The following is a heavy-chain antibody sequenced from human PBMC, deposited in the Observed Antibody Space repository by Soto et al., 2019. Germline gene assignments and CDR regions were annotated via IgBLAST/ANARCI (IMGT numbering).Heavy chain of an antibody. CDR2: ISYDGSNK. J-gene: IGHJ4*02. V-gene: IGHV3-30-3*01. D-gene: IGHD3-22*01. Sequence: PGGSLRLSCAASGFTFSSYAMHWVRQAPGKGLEWLAVISYDGSNKYYADSVKGRFTISRDNSKNTLYLQMNSLRAEDTAVYYCARAGHPTYYYDSSGYYCFSYWGQGTLVTVSS. CDR3: ARAGHPTYYYDSSGYYCFSY. CDR1: GFTFSSYA.